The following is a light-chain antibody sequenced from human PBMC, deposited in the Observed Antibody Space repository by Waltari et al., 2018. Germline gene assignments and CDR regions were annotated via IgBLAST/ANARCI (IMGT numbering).Light chain of an antibody. Sequence: DIVMTQSPDSLAVSLGARATINCQSSQSVLSSSDNKNYLAWYQQKPGQPPKLFIYWSSTRESGVPDRFSGSGSGTDFALTISSLQAEDVAVYYCQHYYTSPPTFGGGTKVEIK. V-gene: IGKV4-1*01. CDR1: QSVLSSSDNKNY. J-gene: IGKJ4*01. CDR3: QHYYTSPPT. CDR2: WSS.